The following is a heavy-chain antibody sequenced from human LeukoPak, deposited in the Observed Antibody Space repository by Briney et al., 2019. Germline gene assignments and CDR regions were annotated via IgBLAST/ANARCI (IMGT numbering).Heavy chain of an antibody. CDR3: ARWPYSSSYYFDY. CDR2: ITSGTTYI. CDR1: GFTFSDYN. J-gene: IGHJ4*02. D-gene: IGHD6-6*01. Sequence: MPGGSLRLSCAASGFTFSDYNMNWVRQSPEKGLEWVSSITSGTTYIYYADSVRGRFTLSRDNAKNSLYLQMNSLRAEDTAVYYCARWPYSSSYYFDYWGQGTLVTVSS. V-gene: IGHV3-21*01.